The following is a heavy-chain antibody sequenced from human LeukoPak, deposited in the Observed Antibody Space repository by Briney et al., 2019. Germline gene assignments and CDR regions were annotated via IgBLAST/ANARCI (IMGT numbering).Heavy chain of an antibody. CDR3: ASGLSITMIVVVQPFNY. V-gene: IGHV1-69*13. CDR1: GGTFSSYA. D-gene: IGHD3-22*01. Sequence: ASVTVSCKASGGTFSSYAISWVRQAPGQGLEWMGGIIPIFGTANYAQKFQGRVTITADESTSTAYMELSSLRSEDTAVYYCASGLSITMIVVVQPFNYWGQGTLVTVSS. CDR2: IIPIFGTA. J-gene: IGHJ4*02.